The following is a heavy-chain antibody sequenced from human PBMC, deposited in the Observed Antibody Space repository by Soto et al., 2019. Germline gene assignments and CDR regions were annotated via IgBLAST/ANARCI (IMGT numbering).Heavy chain of an antibody. CDR2: ISYDGSNK. CDR3: AKDRAADY. J-gene: IGHJ4*02. Sequence: QVQLVESGGGVVQPGRSLRLSCAASGFTFSSYGMHWVRQAPGKGLEWVAVISYDGSNKYYADYVKGRFTISRDNSKNTLYLQMNSLRAEDTAVYYCAKDRAADYWGQGTLVTVSS. V-gene: IGHV3-30*18. D-gene: IGHD6-25*01. CDR1: GFTFSSYG.